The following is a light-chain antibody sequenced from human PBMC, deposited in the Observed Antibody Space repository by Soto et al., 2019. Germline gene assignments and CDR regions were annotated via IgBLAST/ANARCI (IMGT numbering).Light chain of an antibody. V-gene: IGKV1-5*01. CDR1: QSVSKW. CDR3: QQSYNIPRAT. CDR2: DAS. J-gene: IGKJ1*01. Sequence: DIQMTQSPSTLSASVGDRVTITCRASQSVSKWLAWYQQKPGKAPKLLIYDASNLESGVPSRFSGSGSGTDFTLTISSLQPEDFATYFCQQSYNIPRATFGQGTKVDIK.